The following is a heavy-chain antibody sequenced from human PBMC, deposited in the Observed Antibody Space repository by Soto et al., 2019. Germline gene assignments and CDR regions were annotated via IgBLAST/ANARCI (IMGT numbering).Heavy chain of an antibody. D-gene: IGHD2-21*01. J-gene: IGHJ4*02. V-gene: IGHV2-5*02. CDR2: IYWDDDK. CDR1: GFSFSTYGVG. CDR3: AYVFCRGINHSFDY. Sequence: QITLKESGPTLVKPTQTLTLTCTFSGFSFSTYGVGVGWIRQPPEKALEWLAVIYWDDDKAYSPSLKSRLTITTDTSKTQLVLILTSVDPVDTATYYCAYVFCRGINHSFDYWGQGSLVTVSS.